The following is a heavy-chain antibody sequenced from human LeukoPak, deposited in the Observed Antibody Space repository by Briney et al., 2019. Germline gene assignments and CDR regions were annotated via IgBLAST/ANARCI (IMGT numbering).Heavy chain of an antibody. V-gene: IGHV1-46*01. D-gene: IGHD6-13*01. Sequence: ASVKVSCKASGYTFTSYYMHWARQAPGQGLEWMGIINPSGGSTSYAQKFQGRVTMTRDTSTSTVYMELSSLRSEDTAVYYCARDPSMTPFLAAAGTSVDYWGQGTLVTVSS. CDR2: INPSGGST. CDR1: GYTFTSYY. J-gene: IGHJ4*02. CDR3: ARDPSMTPFLAAAGTSVDY.